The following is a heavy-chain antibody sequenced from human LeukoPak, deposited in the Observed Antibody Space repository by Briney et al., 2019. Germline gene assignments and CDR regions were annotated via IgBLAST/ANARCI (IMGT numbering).Heavy chain of an antibody. D-gene: IGHD6-6*01. Sequence: GGSLRLSCAASGFTFSRYWMSWVRQAPGKGLEWVAFIRYDGSVKYYGDSVKGRFTISRDNSKNTLYLQMNSLRAEDTAVYYCARSEYSTSPFDYWGQGTLVTVSS. CDR2: IRYDGSVK. CDR3: ARSEYSTSPFDY. V-gene: IGHV3-30*02. J-gene: IGHJ4*02. CDR1: GFTFSRYW.